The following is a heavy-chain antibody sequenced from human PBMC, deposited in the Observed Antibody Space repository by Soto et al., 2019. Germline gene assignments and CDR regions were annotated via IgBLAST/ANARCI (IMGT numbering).Heavy chain of an antibody. J-gene: IGHJ6*02. D-gene: IGHD6-13*01. CDR1: GYTFTSYG. V-gene: IGHV1-18*01. Sequence: ASVKVSCKASGYTFTSYGISWVRQAPGQGLEWMGWISAYNGNTNYAQKLQGRVTMTTDTSTSTAYMELRSLRSDDTAVYYCARTVAAADLYYYYGMDVWGQGTTVTVSS. CDR2: ISAYNGNT. CDR3: ARTVAAADLYYYYGMDV.